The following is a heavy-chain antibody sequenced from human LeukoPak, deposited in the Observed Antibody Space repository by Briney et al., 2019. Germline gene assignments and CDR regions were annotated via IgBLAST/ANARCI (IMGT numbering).Heavy chain of an antibody. CDR2: IYYSGST. J-gene: IGHJ4*02. CDR1: GGSISSSSYY. CDR3: ARYCSSTSCYAHTTFDY. D-gene: IGHD2-2*01. Sequence: SETLSLTCTVSGGSISSSSYYWGWLRQPPGKGLEWIGSIYYSGSTYYNPSLKSRVTISVDTSKNQFSLKLSSVTAADTAVYYCARYCSSTSCYAHTTFDYWGQGTLVTVSS. V-gene: IGHV4-39*01.